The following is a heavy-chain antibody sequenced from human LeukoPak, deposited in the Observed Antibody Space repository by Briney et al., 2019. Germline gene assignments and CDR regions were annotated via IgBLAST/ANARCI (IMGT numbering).Heavy chain of an antibody. CDR3: ARARRVMSGDSSGFSDAFDV. CDR1: GFTFSSFG. V-gene: IGHV3-13*05. CDR2: IGTAGDP. J-gene: IGHJ3*01. Sequence: PGGSLRLSCAASGFTFSSFGMHWVRQATGKGLEWVSAIGTAGDPYHSGSVKGRFTISRENAKNSLYLQMNSLRAGDTAVYYCARARRVMSGDSSGFSDAFDVWGQGTMVTVSS. D-gene: IGHD3-22*01.